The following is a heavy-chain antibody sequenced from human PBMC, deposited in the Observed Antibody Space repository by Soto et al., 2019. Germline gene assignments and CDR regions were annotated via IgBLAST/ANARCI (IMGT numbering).Heavy chain of an antibody. CDR2: ISYDGSNK. V-gene: IGHV3-30*18. D-gene: IGHD4-4*01. CDR3: AKDYVKDDYINPGGY. J-gene: IGHJ4*01. CDR1: GFTFSSYG. Sequence: PGGSLRLSCAASGFTFSSYGMHWVRQAPGKGLEWVAVISYDGSNKYYADSVKGRFAISRDNSKNTLYLQMNSLRAEDTAVYYCAKDYVKDDYINPGGYWGQGTLVTVSS.